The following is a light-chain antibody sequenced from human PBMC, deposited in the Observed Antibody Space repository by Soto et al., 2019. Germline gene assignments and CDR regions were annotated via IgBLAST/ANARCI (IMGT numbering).Light chain of an antibody. CDR1: QGIYSH. CDR2: AAS. CDR3: QKCDSAPYT. J-gene: IGKJ2*01. Sequence: DIQMTQSPSSLSASVGDRVTITCRASQGIYSHLAWYQQKAGKVPKLLITAASSLQSGVPSRFSGSGFGTDFTLTISGLQPEDVATYFCQKCDSAPYTFGQGTKLEIK. V-gene: IGKV1-27*01.